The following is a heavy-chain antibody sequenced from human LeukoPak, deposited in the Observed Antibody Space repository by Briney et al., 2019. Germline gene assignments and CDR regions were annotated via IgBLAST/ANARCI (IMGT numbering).Heavy chain of an antibody. CDR1: GFTFSSYS. Sequence: GGSLRLSCAASGFTFSSYSMNWVRQAPGKGLEWVSSISSSSSYIYYADSVKGRFTISRDNAKNSLYLQMNSLRAEDTTVYYCARDKYYGWGSYNPVDYWGQGTLVTVSS. V-gene: IGHV3-21*01. D-gene: IGHD3-10*01. J-gene: IGHJ4*02. CDR2: ISSSSSYI. CDR3: ARDKYYGWGSYNPVDY.